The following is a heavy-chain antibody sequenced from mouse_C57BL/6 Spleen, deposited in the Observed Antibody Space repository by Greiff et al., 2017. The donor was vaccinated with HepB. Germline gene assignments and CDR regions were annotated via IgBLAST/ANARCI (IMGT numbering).Heavy chain of an antibody. CDR1: GYTFTDYY. J-gene: IGHJ3*01. CDR2: INPNNGGT. Sequence: EVQLQQSGPELVKPGASVKISCKASGYTFTDYYMNWVKQSHGKSLEWIGDINPNNGGTSYNQKFKGKATLTVDKSSSTAYMELRSLTSEDSAVYYCARDGGGSSWFAYWGQGTLVTVSA. D-gene: IGHD1-1*01. V-gene: IGHV1-26*01. CDR3: ARDGGGSSWFAY.